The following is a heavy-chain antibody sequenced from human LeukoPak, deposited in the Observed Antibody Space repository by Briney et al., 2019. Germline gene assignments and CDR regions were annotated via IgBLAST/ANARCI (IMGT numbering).Heavy chain of an antibody. D-gene: IGHD1-1*01. J-gene: IGHJ4*02. CDR2: VRRDENDK. CDR1: GFTFSSYW. Sequence: GGSLRLSCAASGFTFSSYWMSWVRQAPGKGLEWVATVRRDENDKYYMDSVKGRFTISRDDAKNSLCLQLNRLRAEDTAVYYCARAIPWRYYFDYWGQGTLVTVSS. CDR3: ARAIPWRYYFDY. V-gene: IGHV3-7*01.